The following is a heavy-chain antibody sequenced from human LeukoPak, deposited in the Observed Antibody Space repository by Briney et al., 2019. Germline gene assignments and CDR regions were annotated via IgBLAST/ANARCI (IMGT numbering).Heavy chain of an antibody. CDR3: ARDYYDSSGYYLKYFQH. J-gene: IGHJ1*01. CDR2: IGSSSNYI. Sequence: PGGSLRLSCVASGFTSSSCSMNWVRQAPGKGLEWVSCIGSSSNYIYYGDSVKGRFTISRDNAKNSLYLQMNSLRAEDTAVYYCARDYYDSSGYYLKYFQHWGQGTLVTVSS. V-gene: IGHV3-21*01. CDR1: GFTSSSCS. D-gene: IGHD3-22*01.